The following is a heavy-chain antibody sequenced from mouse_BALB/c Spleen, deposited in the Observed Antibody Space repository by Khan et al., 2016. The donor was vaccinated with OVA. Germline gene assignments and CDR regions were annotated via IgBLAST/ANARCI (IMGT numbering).Heavy chain of an antibody. CDR1: GYTFTSYT. J-gene: IGHJ2*01. CDR2: INPSSGYT. Sequence: VQLKESGAELARPGASVKMSCKASGYTFTSYTMHWVTQRPGQGLEWIGYINPSSGYTKYNQKFKDKATLTADKSSSTAYMQLSSLTSEDSAVYYCARTHERWGQGTTLTVSS. CDR3: ARTHER. V-gene: IGHV1-4*01.